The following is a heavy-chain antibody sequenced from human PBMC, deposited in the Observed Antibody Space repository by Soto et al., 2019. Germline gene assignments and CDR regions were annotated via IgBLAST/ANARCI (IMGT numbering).Heavy chain of an antibody. CDR1: GVSFRGYY. D-gene: IGHD5-18*01. Sequence: SSETLSLTCAVYGVSFRGYYWSWIRQPPGKGLEWIGEINHRGSANYNPSVKSRVTISVDTSKNQFSLKLNSVTAADTAMYYCARGSRVEIQAATGRDYYYHGLDVWAQGTAVTVSS. J-gene: IGHJ6*02. CDR3: ARGSRVEIQAATGRDYYYHGLDV. CDR2: INHRGSA. V-gene: IGHV4-34*01.